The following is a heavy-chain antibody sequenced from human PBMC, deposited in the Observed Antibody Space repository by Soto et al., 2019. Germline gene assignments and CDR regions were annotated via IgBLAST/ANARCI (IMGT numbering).Heavy chain of an antibody. V-gene: IGHV4-4*02. D-gene: IGHD2-2*01. CDR3: ARGGGYWSSTSCDHLIDY. CDR1: SGSISSSNW. J-gene: IGHJ4*02. CDR2: IYHSGST. Sequence: QVQLQESGPGLVKPSGTLSLTCAVSSGSISSSNWWSWVRQPPGKGLEWIGEIYHSGSTKYNPSLKSRVTISVDKSKNQFSLKLSSVTAADTAVYYCARGGGYWSSTSCDHLIDYWGQGTLVTVSS.